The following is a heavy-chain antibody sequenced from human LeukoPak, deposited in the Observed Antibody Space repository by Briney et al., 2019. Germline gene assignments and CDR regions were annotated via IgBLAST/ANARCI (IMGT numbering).Heavy chain of an antibody. Sequence: GGSLRLSCAASGFKFGDYGMSWVRQAPGKGLEWVSGVSSKGDVTNYADSAKGRFTISRDNAKNSLYLQMHSLRAEDTALYFCMRSSTEADWGQGTLVTVSS. J-gene: IGHJ4*01. CDR3: MRSSTEAD. CDR1: GFKFGDYG. D-gene: IGHD1-14*01. CDR2: VSSKGDVT. V-gene: IGHV3-20*04.